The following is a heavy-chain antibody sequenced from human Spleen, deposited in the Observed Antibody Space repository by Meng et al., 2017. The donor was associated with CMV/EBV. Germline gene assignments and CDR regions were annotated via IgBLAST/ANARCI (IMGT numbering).Heavy chain of an antibody. CDR1: GYTFTGYY. J-gene: IGHJ6*02. V-gene: IGHV1-2*02. CDR2: INPKSGGT. Sequence: ASVKVSCKASGYTFTGYYMHWVRQAPGQGLEWMGWINPKSGGTNYAQKFQGRVTMTRDTSISTAYMELSRLRSDDTAVYYCARALIPFWSGNLGMDVWGQGTTVTVSS. CDR3: ARALIPFWSGNLGMDV. D-gene: IGHD3-3*01.